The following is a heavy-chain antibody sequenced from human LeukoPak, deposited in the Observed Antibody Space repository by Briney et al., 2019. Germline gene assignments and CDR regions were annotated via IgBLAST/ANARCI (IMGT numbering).Heavy chain of an antibody. J-gene: IGHJ4*02. V-gene: IGHV4-34*01. Sequence: PSETLSLTCAVYGGSFSGYYWSWIRQPPGKGLEWIGEINHSGSTNYNPSLKSRVTISVDTSKNQFSLKLSSVTAADTAVYYCARRRCSGGSCYSYYFDYWGQGTLVTVSS. CDR2: INHSGST. CDR3: ARRRCSGGSCYSYYFDY. CDR1: GGSFSGYY. D-gene: IGHD2-15*01.